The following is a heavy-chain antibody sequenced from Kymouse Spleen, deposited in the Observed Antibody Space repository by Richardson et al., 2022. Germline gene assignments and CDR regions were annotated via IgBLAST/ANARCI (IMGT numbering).Heavy chain of an antibody. CDR1: GGSVSSGSYY. CDR3: ARDKYYDFWSGPSYYYYGMDV. D-gene: IGHD3-3*01. V-gene: IGHV4-61*01. CDR2: IYYSGST. J-gene: IGHJ6*02. Sequence: QVQLQESGPGLVKPSETLSLTCTVSGGSVSSGSYYWSWIRQPPGKGLEWIGYIYYSGSTNYNPSLKSRVTISVDTSKNQFSLKLSSVTAADTAVYYCARDKYYDFWSGPSYYYYGMDVWGQGTTVTVSS.